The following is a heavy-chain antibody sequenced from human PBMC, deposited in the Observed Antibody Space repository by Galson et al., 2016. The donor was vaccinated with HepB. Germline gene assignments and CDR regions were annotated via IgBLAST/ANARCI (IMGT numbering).Heavy chain of an antibody. D-gene: IGHD3-22*01. CDR1: GFTFTNYA. V-gene: IGHV3-23*01. CDR2: ISGSGGGT. Sequence: SLRLSCAASGFTFTNYAMTWVRQAPGKGLEWVSSISGSGGGTSYADSVKGRFTISRDNSRNTLYLQINSLRAEDTALYYCAKEKNPSATIVVVTYMDAWGKGTKVTVSS. CDR3: AKEKNPSATIVVVTYMDA. J-gene: IGHJ6*03.